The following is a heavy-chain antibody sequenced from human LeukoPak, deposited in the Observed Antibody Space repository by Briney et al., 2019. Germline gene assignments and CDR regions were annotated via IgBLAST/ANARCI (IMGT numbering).Heavy chain of an antibody. V-gene: IGHV1-18*01. Sequence: GASVKVSCKASGYTFTSYGISWVRQAPGQGLEWMGWISAYNGNTNYAQKLQGRVTMTTDTSTSTAYTELRSLRSDDTAVYYCARVREYYYDSSGYFQHWGQGTLVTVSS. CDR2: ISAYNGNT. CDR1: GYTFTSYG. CDR3: ARVREYYYDSSGYFQH. D-gene: IGHD3-22*01. J-gene: IGHJ1*01.